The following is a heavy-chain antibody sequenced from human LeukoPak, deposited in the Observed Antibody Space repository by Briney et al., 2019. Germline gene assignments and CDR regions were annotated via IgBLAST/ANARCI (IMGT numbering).Heavy chain of an antibody. D-gene: IGHD3-3*01. CDR1: GGTFSSYA. CDR3: ASNLRRTYYDFWSGALGAFDI. J-gene: IGHJ3*02. V-gene: IGHV1-69*05. CDR2: IIPIFGTA. Sequence: ASVKVSCKASGGTFSSYAISWARQAPGQGLEWMGGIIPIFGTANYAQKLQGRVTMTTDTSTSTAYMELRSLRSDDTAVYYCASNLRRTYYDFWSGALGAFDIWDQGTMVTVSS.